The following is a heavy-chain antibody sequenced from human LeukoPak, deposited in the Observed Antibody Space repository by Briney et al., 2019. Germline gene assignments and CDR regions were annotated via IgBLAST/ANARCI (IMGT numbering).Heavy chain of an antibody. J-gene: IGHJ4*02. CDR1: GYTFTGYY. D-gene: IGHD3-9*01. CDR2: INPNSGGT. CDR3: ARVNYDILTDYYYYLDY. V-gene: IGHV1-2*02. Sequence: ASVKVSCKASGYTFTGYYMHWVRQAPGQGLEWMGWINPNSGGTNYAQKFQGRFTMTRDTSISTAYMELSRLSSDDTAVYYCARVNYDILTDYYYYLDYWGQGTLVTVSS.